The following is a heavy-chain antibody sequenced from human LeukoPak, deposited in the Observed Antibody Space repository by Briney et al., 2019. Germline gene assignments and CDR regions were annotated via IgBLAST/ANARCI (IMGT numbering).Heavy chain of an antibody. Sequence: GGSLRLSCAASGFTFSDYYMSWIRQAPGKGLEWVSYISSSGSTIYYADSVKGRFTISRDNAKNSLYLQMNSLRAEDTAVYYCARRPYYDILTGHFDYWGQGTLVTVSS. CDR2: ISSSGSTI. CDR3: ARRPYYDILTGHFDY. D-gene: IGHD3-9*01. V-gene: IGHV3-11*04. J-gene: IGHJ4*02. CDR1: GFTFSDYY.